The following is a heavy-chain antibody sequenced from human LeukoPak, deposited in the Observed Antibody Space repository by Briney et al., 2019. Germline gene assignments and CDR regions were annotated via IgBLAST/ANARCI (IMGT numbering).Heavy chain of an antibody. Sequence: GGSLRLSCAASGFTFTSYWMSWVRQAPGKGLEWVANIKQDGSEKYYVDSVKGRFTISRDNAKNSLYLQLNSLRAEDTAVYYCARGKLAYYDSWYYFDYWGQGTLVTVSS. CDR3: ARGKLAYYDSWYYFDY. D-gene: IGHD3-22*01. J-gene: IGHJ4*02. CDR1: GFTFTSYW. CDR2: IKQDGSEK. V-gene: IGHV3-7*01.